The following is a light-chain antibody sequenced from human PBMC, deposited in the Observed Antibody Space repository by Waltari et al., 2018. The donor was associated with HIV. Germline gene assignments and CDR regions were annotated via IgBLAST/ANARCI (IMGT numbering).Light chain of an antibody. V-gene: IGLV3-1*01. CDR2: QDT. Sequence: SYDLTQPPSVSVSPGQPANITCSGEKLGDKYACGYQRKPGQSPVLVIYQDTKRPSGIPGRVSGSNSGHTASLALSGTQAMDEADYYCQAWDSSTCVFGGGTKLTVL. J-gene: IGLJ2*01. CDR3: QAWDSSTCV. CDR1: KLGDKY.